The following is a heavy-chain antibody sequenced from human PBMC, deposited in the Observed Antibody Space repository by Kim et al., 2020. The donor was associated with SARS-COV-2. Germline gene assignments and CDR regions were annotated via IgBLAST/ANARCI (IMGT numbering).Heavy chain of an antibody. V-gene: IGHV4-39*01. D-gene: IGHD6-25*01. Sequence: SETLSLTCTVSGGSISSSSYYWGWIRQPPGKGLEWIGSIYYSGSTYYNPSLKSRVTISVDTSKNQFSLKLSSVTAADTAVYYCASLLYRPGIAARWFDPWGQGTLVTVSS. CDR3: ASLLYRPGIAARWFDP. CDR1: GGSISSSSYY. CDR2: IYYSGST. J-gene: IGHJ5*02.